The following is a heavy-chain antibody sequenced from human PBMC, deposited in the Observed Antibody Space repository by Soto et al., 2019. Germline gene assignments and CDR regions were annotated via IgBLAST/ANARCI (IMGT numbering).Heavy chain of an antibody. CDR1: GGTFSSYA. V-gene: IGHV1-69*01. J-gene: IGHJ6*02. CDR3: ARTYDFWSGFSYYYYYGMDV. D-gene: IGHD3-3*01. Sequence: QVQLVQSGAEVKKPGSSVKVSCKASGGTFSSYAISWVRQAPGQGLEWMGGIIPIFGTANYAQKFQGRVTITADESTSTAYMELSSLRSEDTAVYYCARTYDFWSGFSYYYYYGMDVWGQGTTVVVSS. CDR2: IIPIFGTA.